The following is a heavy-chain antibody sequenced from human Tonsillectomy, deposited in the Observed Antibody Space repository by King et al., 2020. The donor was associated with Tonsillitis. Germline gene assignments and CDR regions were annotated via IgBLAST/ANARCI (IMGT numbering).Heavy chain of an antibody. CDR3: AKACYDILTGGIDAFDI. CDR2: IYSGGSTT. V-gene: IGHV3-23*03. Sequence: VQLVESGGGLVQTGGSLRLSCAASGFTFTSYAMIWVRQAPGKGLEWVSVIYSGGSTTYYADSVKGRFTNSRDNSKNTVYLQMNSLRAEDTAVYYCAKACYDILTGGIDAFDIWGQGTMVTVSS. CDR1: GFTFTSYA. D-gene: IGHD3-9*01. J-gene: IGHJ3*02.